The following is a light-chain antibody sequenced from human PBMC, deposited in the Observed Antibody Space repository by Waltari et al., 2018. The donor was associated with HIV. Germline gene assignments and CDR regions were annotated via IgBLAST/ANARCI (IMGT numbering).Light chain of an antibody. CDR2: EVS. Sequence: QSALPQPASVSGSPGQSITISCTGTSSDVGYYNYVSWDQQHPGKAPKLMIYEVSDRPSGVSNRFSGSKSGNTASLTISGLQAEDEADYFCASYTSSSTLEFGGGTKLTVL. CDR3: ASYTSSSTLE. J-gene: IGLJ3*02. V-gene: IGLV2-14*01. CDR1: SSDVGYYNY.